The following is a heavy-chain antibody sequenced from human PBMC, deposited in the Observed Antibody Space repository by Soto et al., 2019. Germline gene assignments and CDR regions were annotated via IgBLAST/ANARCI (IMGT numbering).Heavy chain of an antibody. CDR2: INPSGGST. Sequence: ASVKVSCKASGYTFTSYYMHWVRQAPGQGLEWMGIINPSGGSTSYAQKFQGRVTMTRDTSTSTVYMELSSLRSEDTAVYYCARDEKWELLQSYYYYYGMDAWGQGTTVTVSS. CDR1: GYTFTSYY. V-gene: IGHV1-46*01. CDR3: ARDEKWELLQSYYYYYGMDA. J-gene: IGHJ6*02. D-gene: IGHD1-26*01.